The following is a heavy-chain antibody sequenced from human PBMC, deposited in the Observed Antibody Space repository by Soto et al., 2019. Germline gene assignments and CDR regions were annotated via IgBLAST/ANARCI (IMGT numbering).Heavy chain of an antibody. CDR3: ARAYGYYFDY. J-gene: IGHJ4*02. CDR1: GGSISSYY. CDR2: IYYSGST. D-gene: IGHD3-10*01. Sequence: SETLSLTCTISGGSISSYYWSWIRQPPGKGLEWIGYIYYSGSTNYNPSLKSRVTISVDTSKNQFSLKLSSVTAADTAVYYCARAYGYYFDYWGQGTLVTVSS. V-gene: IGHV4-59*01.